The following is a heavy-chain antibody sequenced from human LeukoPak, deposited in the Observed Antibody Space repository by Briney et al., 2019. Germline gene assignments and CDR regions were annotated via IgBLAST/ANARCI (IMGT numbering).Heavy chain of an antibody. V-gene: IGHV1-46*01. CDR1: GYTFTSYY. J-gene: IGHJ4*02. CDR3: ARQAVTTGWYFDY. CDR2: FNPSDGRA. Sequence: ASVKVSCKASGYTFTSYYLHWVRQAPGQGLEWMGIFNPSDGRATYTQKFQGRVTMTRDTSTSTVYMDLSSLRSDDTAVYYCARQAVTTGWYFDYWSQGTLVAVSS. D-gene: IGHD4-17*01.